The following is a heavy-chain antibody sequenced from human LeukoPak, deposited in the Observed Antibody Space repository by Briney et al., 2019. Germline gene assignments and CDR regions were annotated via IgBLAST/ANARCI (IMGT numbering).Heavy chain of an antibody. D-gene: IGHD3-10*01. V-gene: IGHV1-2*02. Sequence: ASVKVSCKASGYTFTSYGISWVRQAPGQGLEWMGWINPNSGGTNYAQKFQGRVTMTRDTSISTAYMELSRLSSDDTAVYYCARVSFYYGSGSPPDYWGQGTLVTVSS. J-gene: IGHJ4*02. CDR3: ARVSFYYGSGSPPDY. CDR2: INPNSGGT. CDR1: GYTFTSYG.